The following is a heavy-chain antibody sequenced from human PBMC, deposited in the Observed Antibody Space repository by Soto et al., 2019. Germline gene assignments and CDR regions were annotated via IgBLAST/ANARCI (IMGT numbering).Heavy chain of an antibody. Sequence: EVQLVESGGGLVQPGESLRLSCAASGLTFRSYWMHWVRQAPGKGLVWVSRINTDGSVAMYVDSVKGRFTISRDNAKETLYIHMNSLRAEDTAVYYWVRDMQVWGLGPWGQGTLVTVSS. CDR1: GLTFRSYW. CDR2: INTDGSVA. D-gene: IGHD1-26*01. V-gene: IGHV3-74*03. J-gene: IGHJ5*02. CDR3: VRDMQVWGLGP.